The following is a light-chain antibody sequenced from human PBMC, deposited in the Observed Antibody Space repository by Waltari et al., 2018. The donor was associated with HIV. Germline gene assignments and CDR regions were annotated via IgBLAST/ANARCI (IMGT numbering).Light chain of an antibody. CDR1: SLRSYY. Sequence: SSELTQDPAVSVALGQTVRITCQGDSLRSYYASWYQQKPGQGPVLVIYGKNNRPSGIPDRVSGSSSGNTASLTISGAQAEDEADYYCNSRDSSGNHHVVFGGGTKLTVL. V-gene: IGLV3-19*01. CDR2: GKN. CDR3: NSRDSSGNHHVV. J-gene: IGLJ2*01.